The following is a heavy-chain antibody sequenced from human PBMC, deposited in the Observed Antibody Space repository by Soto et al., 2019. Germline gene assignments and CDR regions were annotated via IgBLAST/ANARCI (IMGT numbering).Heavy chain of an antibody. J-gene: IGHJ4*02. V-gene: IGHV3-30*18. CDR1: GFTFSRYG. Sequence: QVQLVESGGGVVQPGRSLRLSCAASGFTFSRYGMHWVRQAPGKGLEWVAVISYDGSNKYYADSVKGRFTISRDNSKNTLYLQMNSLRAEDTAMYYCGKDWYSSGWGVFDYWGQGTVVTVSA. D-gene: IGHD6-19*01. CDR2: ISYDGSNK. CDR3: GKDWYSSGWGVFDY.